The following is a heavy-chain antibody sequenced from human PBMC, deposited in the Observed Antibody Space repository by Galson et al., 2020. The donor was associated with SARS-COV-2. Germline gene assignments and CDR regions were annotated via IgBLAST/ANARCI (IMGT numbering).Heavy chain of an antibody. Sequence: GGSLRLSCAASGFTFRAHNMLWVRQAPGKGLEWVSPIAGSGAYIYCAASMKGRFTISRDNAKNSLYLQLNSLRDEDTAVYYCARDKGSGFQMHWYFDLWGRGTLVSVSS. CDR1: GFTFRAHN. D-gene: IGHD3-22*01. V-gene: IGHV3-21*01. CDR2: IAGSGAYI. CDR3: ARDKGSGFQMHWYFDL. J-gene: IGHJ2*01.